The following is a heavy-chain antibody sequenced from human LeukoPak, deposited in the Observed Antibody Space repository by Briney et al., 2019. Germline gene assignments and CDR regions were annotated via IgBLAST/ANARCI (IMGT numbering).Heavy chain of an antibody. CDR1: GYTFTSYA. D-gene: IGHD3-22*01. Sequence: ASVKVSCKASGYTFTSYAMNWVRQAPGQGLEWMGWINPNSGGTNFAQKFQGRVTMTRDTSISTAYMELSRLRSDDTAVYYCARGERITMISLDYWGQGTLVTVSS. CDR3: ARGERITMISLDY. CDR2: INPNSGGT. J-gene: IGHJ4*02. V-gene: IGHV1-2*02.